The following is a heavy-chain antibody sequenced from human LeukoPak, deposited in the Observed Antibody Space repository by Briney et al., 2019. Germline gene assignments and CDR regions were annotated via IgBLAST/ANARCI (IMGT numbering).Heavy chain of an antibody. D-gene: IGHD2-15*01. J-gene: IGHJ4*02. V-gene: IGHV3-30-3*01. CDR2: ISYDGSNK. CDR1: GFTFSSYA. Sequence: AGGSLRLSCAASGFTFSSYAMHWVRQAPGKGLEWVAVISYDGSNKYYADSVKGRFTISRDNSKNTLYLRMNSLRAEDTAVYYCARAQVEVAAAPFDYWGQGTLVTVSS. CDR3: ARAQVEVAAAPFDY.